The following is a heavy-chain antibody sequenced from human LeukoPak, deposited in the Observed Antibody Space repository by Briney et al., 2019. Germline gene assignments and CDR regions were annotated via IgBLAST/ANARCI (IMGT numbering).Heavy chain of an antibody. CDR1: GGSISSHY. CDR3: ATLRGASTAVFDS. J-gene: IGHJ4*02. Sequence: SETLSLTCTVSGGSISSHYWSWIRQPPGKGLEWIGYIYYSGSTNYNPSLKSRVTISVDTSKNQFSLKLSSVTAADTALYYCATLRGASTAVFDSWGQGTLVTVSS. CDR2: IYYSGST. V-gene: IGHV4-59*08. D-gene: IGHD2-21*02.